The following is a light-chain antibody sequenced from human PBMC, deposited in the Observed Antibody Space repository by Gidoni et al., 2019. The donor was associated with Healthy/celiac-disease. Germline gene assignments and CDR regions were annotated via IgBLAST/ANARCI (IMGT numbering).Light chain of an antibody. CDR1: QSISSY. J-gene: IGKJ2*01. CDR2: AAS. V-gene: IGKV1-39*01. CDR3: QQSYSTPHT. Sequence: DIQMTQSPSSRSASVGARVTITCRASQSISSYLNWYQQKPGKAPKVLIFAASSLQSGVPSRFTGSGSGTDFTLTISSLQPEDFATYYCQQSYSTPHTFGQXTKLEIK.